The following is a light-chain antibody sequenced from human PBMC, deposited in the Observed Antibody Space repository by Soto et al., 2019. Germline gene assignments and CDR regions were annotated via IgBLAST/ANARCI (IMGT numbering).Light chain of an antibody. J-gene: IGLJ7*01. Sequence: QPVLTQPASLSGSPGQSMTISGAGTTSDVGSYNLVSWYQQHPTKAPKLMIYEVSKRPSGVSNRFSGSKSDNTASLTISGLQTEDEADYYCCSYASSSTLAVFGGGTQLTVL. CDR2: EVS. V-gene: IGLV2-23*02. CDR3: CSYASSSTLAV. CDR1: TSDVGSYNL.